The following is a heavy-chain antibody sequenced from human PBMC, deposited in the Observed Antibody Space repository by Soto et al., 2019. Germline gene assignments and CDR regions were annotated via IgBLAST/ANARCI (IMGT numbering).Heavy chain of an antibody. CDR2: ITASGGST. CDR3: AHTQGNVLVPAAIWY. Sequence: VHLLESGGGLVQPGGSLRLSCAASGFTFSSYAMSWVRQAPGKGLEWVSGITASGGSTSYADSVKGRFTISRDNSKNTLYLQMNSLRAEDTAVYYCAHTQGNVLVPAAIWYWGQGTLVTVSS. D-gene: IGHD2-2*02. V-gene: IGHV3-23*01. J-gene: IGHJ4*02. CDR1: GFTFSSYA.